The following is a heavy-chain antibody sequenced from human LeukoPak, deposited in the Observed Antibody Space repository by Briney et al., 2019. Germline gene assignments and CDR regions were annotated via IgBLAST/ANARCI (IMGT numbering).Heavy chain of an antibody. CDR3: ARDDGYSYGYLDY. J-gene: IGHJ4*02. Sequence: GGSLRHSCAASGFTFSSDSMNWVRQAPGKGLEWVSSISSSSSYIYYADSVKGRFTISRDNAKNSLYLQMNSLRAEDTAVYYCARDDGYSYGYLDYWGQGTLVTVSS. CDR1: GFTFSSDS. CDR2: ISSSSSYI. D-gene: IGHD5-18*01. V-gene: IGHV3-21*01.